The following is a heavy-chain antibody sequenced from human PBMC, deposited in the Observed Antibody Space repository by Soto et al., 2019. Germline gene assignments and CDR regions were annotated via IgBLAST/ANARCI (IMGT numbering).Heavy chain of an antibody. V-gene: IGHV4-31*03. CDR2: IYYSGST. CDR3: VTQDGSSWYAGGWFDP. J-gene: IGHJ5*02. CDR1: GGSISSGGYY. Sequence: QVQLQESGPGLVKPSQTLSLTCTVSGGSISSGGYYWSWIRQHPGKGLEWIGYIYYSGSTYYNPSLKSRVTISVDTSKNQFSLKLSSVTAADTAVYYCVTQDGSSWYAGGWFDPWGQGTLVTVSS. D-gene: IGHD6-13*01.